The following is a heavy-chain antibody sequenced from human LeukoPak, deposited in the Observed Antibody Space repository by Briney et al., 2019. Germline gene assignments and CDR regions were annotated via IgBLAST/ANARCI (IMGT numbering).Heavy chain of an antibody. J-gene: IGHJ4*02. D-gene: IGHD7-27*01. V-gene: IGHV3-64D*06. CDR3: LKDRLGAEDY. CDR2: ITSNGDTT. CDR1: GFTFSSYA. Sequence: PGGSLRLSCSASGFTFSSYAMHWVRQAPGRGLEYVSAITSNGDTTYYADSVKGRFTISRDNSKNTLYLQMTSLRAEDTAIYYCLKDRLGAEDYWGQGTLVTVSS.